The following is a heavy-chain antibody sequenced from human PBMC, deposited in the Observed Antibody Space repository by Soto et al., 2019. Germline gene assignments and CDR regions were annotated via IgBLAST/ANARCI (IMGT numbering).Heavy chain of an antibody. CDR3: ARDVVVVPAAIHWFDP. D-gene: IGHD2-2*01. V-gene: IGHV3-21*01. CDR2: ISSSSSYI. CDR1: GFTFSSYS. Sequence: EVQLVESGGGLVKPGGSLRLSCAASGFTFSSYSMNWVRQAPGKGLEWVSSISSSSSYIYYADSVKGRFTISRDNAKNSLYLQRNSLRAEDTAVYYCARDVVVVPAAIHWFDPWGQGTLVTVSS. J-gene: IGHJ5*02.